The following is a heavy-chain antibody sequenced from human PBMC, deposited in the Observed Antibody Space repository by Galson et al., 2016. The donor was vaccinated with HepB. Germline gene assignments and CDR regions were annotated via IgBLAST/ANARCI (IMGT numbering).Heavy chain of an antibody. J-gene: IGHJ6*02. V-gene: IGHV3-23*01. CDR3: AKGLQYYSYALDV. Sequence: SLRLSCAASGFSFSDYGMSWVRQAPGKGPEWVSTISGGDYSTYYADSVKGRFTISRDNSKNTLDLQMNSLRAEDTAIYYCAKGLQYYSYALDVWGQGTTVTVSS. CDR2: ISGGDYST. CDR1: GFSFSDYG.